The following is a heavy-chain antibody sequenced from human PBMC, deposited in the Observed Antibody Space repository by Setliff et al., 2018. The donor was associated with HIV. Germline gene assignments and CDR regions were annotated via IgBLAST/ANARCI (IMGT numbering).Heavy chain of an antibody. Sequence: GGSLRLSCAASGFTFSNSWMTWVRQAPGKGLEWVANIKKDGSDKFYVDSVKGRFAISRDNAKTSIYLQMDSLRVEDTAVYYCARDPRASYLSYYYYHYLDVWGKGTTVTVSS. CDR1: GFTFSNSW. CDR2: IKKDGSDK. CDR3: ARDPRASYLSYYYYHYLDV. D-gene: IGHD3-16*02. V-gene: IGHV3-7*01. J-gene: IGHJ6*03.